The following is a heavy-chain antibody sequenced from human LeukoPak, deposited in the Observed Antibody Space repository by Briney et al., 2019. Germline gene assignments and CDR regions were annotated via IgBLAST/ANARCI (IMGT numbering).Heavy chain of an antibody. D-gene: IGHD2-15*01. CDR3: ARGVGVVVAATHFDP. J-gene: IGHJ5*02. CDR2: ISAHNGNT. Sequence: ASVKVSCKASGYTFTSYGISWVRQAPGQGLEWMGWISAHNGNTNYAQKLQGRVTMTTDTSTSTAYMELRSLRSDDTAVYYCARGVGVVVAATHFDPWGQGTLVTVSS. CDR1: GYTFTSYG. V-gene: IGHV1-18*01.